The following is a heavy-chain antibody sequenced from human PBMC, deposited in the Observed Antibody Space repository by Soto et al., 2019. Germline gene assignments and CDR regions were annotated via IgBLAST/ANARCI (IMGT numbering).Heavy chain of an antibody. V-gene: IGHV3-7*01. Sequence: PWGSLRLSCAASGFTFSSYWMIFFRHSPFKWREWVANIKQDGSEKYYVDSVKGRFTISRDNAKNSLYLQMSSLRAEDTAVYYCARVGCSSTSCYLYWYFDLWGRGTLVTVSS. CDR2: IKQDGSEK. CDR1: GFTFSSYW. J-gene: IGHJ2*01. CDR3: ARVGCSSTSCYLYWYFDL. D-gene: IGHD2-2*01.